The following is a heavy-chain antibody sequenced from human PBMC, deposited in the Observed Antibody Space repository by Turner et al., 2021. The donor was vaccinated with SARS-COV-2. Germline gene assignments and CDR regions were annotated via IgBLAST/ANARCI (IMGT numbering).Heavy chain of an antibody. V-gene: IGHV3-23*01. D-gene: IGHD4-17*01. CDR2: ISSTGHIT. J-gene: IGHJ4*01. Sequence: EVHLLESGGGLVQPGGSLRLSCEVSGSTPGDYAMSWVRQSPGKGLEWVSRISSTGHITQYADSVKGRFTISRDSVLSLQMNSLRVEDTAIYYCVQDVWHDNGDLFDYWGHGTLVTVSS. CDR3: VQDVWHDNGDLFDY. CDR1: GSTPGDYA.